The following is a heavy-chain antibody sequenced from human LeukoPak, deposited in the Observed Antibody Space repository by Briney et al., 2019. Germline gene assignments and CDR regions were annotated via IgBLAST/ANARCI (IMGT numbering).Heavy chain of an antibody. J-gene: IGHJ6*02. Sequence: SVKVCCKASGGTFSSYAISWVRQAPGQGLEWMGGIIPIFGTANYAQKFQGRVTITADESTSTAYMELSSLRSEDTAVYYCARDCPGSFSRCMDVWGQGTTVTVSS. D-gene: IGHD2-15*01. CDR3: ARDCPGSFSRCMDV. CDR1: GGTFSSYA. V-gene: IGHV1-69*13. CDR2: IIPIFGTA.